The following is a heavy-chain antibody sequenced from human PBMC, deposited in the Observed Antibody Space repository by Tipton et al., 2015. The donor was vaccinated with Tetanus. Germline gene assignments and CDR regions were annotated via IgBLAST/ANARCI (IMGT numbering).Heavy chain of an antibody. CDR2: IYYSGST. CDR1: GGSITNPSDY. V-gene: IGHV4-39*07. CDR3: ARESWNRDAFDI. J-gene: IGHJ3*02. Sequence: TLSLTRSVSGGSITNPSDYWGWLRQPPGKGLEWIGTIYYSGSTNYNPSLKSRVTISVDTSKNQFSLKLSSVTAADTAVYYCARESWNRDAFDIWGQGTMVTVSS. D-gene: IGHD1-1*01.